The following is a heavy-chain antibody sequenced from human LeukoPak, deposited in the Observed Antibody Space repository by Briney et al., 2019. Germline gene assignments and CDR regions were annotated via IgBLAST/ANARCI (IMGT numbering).Heavy chain of an antibody. D-gene: IGHD1-14*01. Sequence: GGSLRLSCAASGFTFSSYAMSWVRQAPGKGLEWVSAISGSGGSTYYADSVKGRFTISRDNSKNTLYLQMNSLRAEDTAVYYCAEDSRPGRDRGSMSDYWGQGTLVTVSS. V-gene: IGHV3-23*01. CDR1: GFTFSSYA. CDR2: ISGSGGST. CDR3: AEDSRPGRDRGSMSDY. J-gene: IGHJ4*02.